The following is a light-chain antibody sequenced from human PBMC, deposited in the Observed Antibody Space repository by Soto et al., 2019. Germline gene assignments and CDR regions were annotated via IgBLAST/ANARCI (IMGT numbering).Light chain of an antibody. J-gene: IGKJ4*01. CDR1: QGITSY. CDR3: QQLNSYPLT. Sequence: DIHLTQSPSFLSASVGDRVTITCRASQGITSYLAWYQQKPGKAPKLLIYAASTLQSGVPSRFSGSGSGTEFTLTISSLQPEDFATYYCQQLNSYPLTFGGGTKVESK. CDR2: AAS. V-gene: IGKV1-9*01.